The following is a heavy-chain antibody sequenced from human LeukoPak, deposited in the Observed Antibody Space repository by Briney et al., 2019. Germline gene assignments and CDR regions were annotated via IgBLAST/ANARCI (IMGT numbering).Heavy chain of an antibody. CDR2: MYYSGST. CDR1: GGSISSGDYY. J-gene: IGHJ4*02. D-gene: IGHD2-2*01. CDR3: ARGYCSSTSCFHYFDY. Sequence: SQTLTLTCSVSGGSISSGDYYWSWIRQPPGKGLEWIAYMYYSGSTYYNPSLKIRVTMSADTSKNQFSLKLSSVTAADTAVYYCARGYCSSTSCFHYFDYWGQGTLVTVSS. V-gene: IGHV4-30-4*01.